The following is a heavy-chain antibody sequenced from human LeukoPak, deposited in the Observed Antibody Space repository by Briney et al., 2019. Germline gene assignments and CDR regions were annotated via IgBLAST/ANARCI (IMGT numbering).Heavy chain of an antibody. CDR3: ATSALLRYSDWLNFYYYYYGMDV. V-gene: IGHV1-8*01. Sequence: ASVKVSCKASGYTFTSYDINWVRQATGQGLEWMGWMNPNSGNTGYAQKFQGRVTMTRNTSISTAYMELSSLRSEDTAVYYCATSALLRYSDWLNFYYYYYGMDVWGQGTTVTVSS. J-gene: IGHJ6*02. D-gene: IGHD3-9*01. CDR1: GYTFTSYD. CDR2: MNPNSGNT.